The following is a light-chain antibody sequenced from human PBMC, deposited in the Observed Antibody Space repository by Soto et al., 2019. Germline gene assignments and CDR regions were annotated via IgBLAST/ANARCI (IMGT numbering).Light chain of an antibody. CDR3: SSYTSSNI. J-gene: IGLJ2*01. CDR2: DVS. Sequence: QSVLTQPASVSGSPGQSITISCTGTSSDVGGYNYVSWYQQHPGKAPKLMIYDVSNRPSGVSNRFSGSKSGNTASLTISGLQAEDEADYYCSSYTSSNIFGGGTQLTVL. CDR1: SSDVGGYNY. V-gene: IGLV2-14*01.